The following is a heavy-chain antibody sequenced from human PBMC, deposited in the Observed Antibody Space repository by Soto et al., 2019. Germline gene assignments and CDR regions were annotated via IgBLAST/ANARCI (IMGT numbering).Heavy chain of an antibody. CDR2: INPNSGGT. CDR1: GYTFTGYY. J-gene: IGHJ4*02. CDR3: AREKIAVAGLFDY. D-gene: IGHD6-19*01. V-gene: IGHV1-2*04. Sequence: GASVKVSSKASGYTFTGYYMHWVRQAPGQGLEWMGWINPNSGGTNYAQKFQGWVTMTRDTSISTAYMELSRLRSDDTAVYYCAREKIAVAGLFDYWGQGTLVTVSS.